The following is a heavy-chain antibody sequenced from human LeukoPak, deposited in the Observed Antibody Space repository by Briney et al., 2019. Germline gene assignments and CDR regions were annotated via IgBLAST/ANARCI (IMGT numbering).Heavy chain of an antibody. CDR3: ARGPPAAIGFFDY. Sequence: PGGSLRLSCAASGFTFSKYAMTWVRQAPGKGLDWVSAITASGTTTYYADSVKGRFTISRDNAKNSLYLQMNSLRAEDTAVYYCARGPPAAIGFFDYWGQGTLVTVSS. J-gene: IGHJ4*02. CDR1: GFTFSKYA. V-gene: IGHV3-23*01. CDR2: ITASGTTT. D-gene: IGHD2-2*01.